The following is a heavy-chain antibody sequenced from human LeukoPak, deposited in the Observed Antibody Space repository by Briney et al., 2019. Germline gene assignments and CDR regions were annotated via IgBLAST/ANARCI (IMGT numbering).Heavy chain of an antibody. CDR3: ARGSIAVAGTGDY. D-gene: IGHD6-19*01. Sequence: GGSLRLSCAASGFTFSSYWMHWVRQAPGKGLVWVSRINSDGSSTSYADSVMGRFTISRDNAKNTLYLQMNSLRAEDTAVYYCARGSIAVAGTGDYWGQGTLVTVSS. CDR2: INSDGSST. V-gene: IGHV3-74*01. J-gene: IGHJ4*02. CDR1: GFTFSSYW.